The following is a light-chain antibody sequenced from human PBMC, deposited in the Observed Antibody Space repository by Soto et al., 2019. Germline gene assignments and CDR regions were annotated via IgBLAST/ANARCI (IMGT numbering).Light chain of an antibody. V-gene: IGKV1-39*01. J-gene: IGKJ4*01. Sequence: DIQMTQSPSSLSASVGDRVTITCRASQSISSYLNWYQQKPGKAPKLLIYAASSLQSGVPSRFIGSGSGTDFTHTISSLQPEDVATYYCQQSYSTLLLTFGGGTKVEIK. CDR2: AAS. CDR1: QSISSY. CDR3: QQSYSTLLLT.